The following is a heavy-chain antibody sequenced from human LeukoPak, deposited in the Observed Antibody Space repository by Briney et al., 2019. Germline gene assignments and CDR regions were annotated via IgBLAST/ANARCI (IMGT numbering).Heavy chain of an antibody. Sequence: ASVKVSCKASGYTFTSYYMHWVRQAPGQGLEWMGIINPSGGSTSYAQKFQGRVTMTRDTSTSTVYMELSSLRSEDTAVYYCARDQRGYSGYDSGSKQQLAFDYWGQGTLVTVSS. V-gene: IGHV1-46*01. J-gene: IGHJ4*02. D-gene: IGHD5-12*01. CDR3: ARDQRGYSGYDSGSKQQLAFDY. CDR1: GYTFTSYY. CDR2: INPSGGST.